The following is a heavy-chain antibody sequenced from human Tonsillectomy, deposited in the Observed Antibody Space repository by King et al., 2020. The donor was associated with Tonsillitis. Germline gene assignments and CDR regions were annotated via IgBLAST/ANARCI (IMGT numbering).Heavy chain of an antibody. D-gene: IGHD6-19*01. V-gene: IGHV3-23*04. CDR3: AKGGLEAVAGLIPSYFDL. CDR2: ISGSGGTT. Sequence: QLVQSGGGLVQPGGSLRLSCAASGFSFSSYAMSWVRQAPGKGLEWVSAISGSGGTTYYADSVKGRFTISRDNSKSTLYLQMNSLRAEDTAVYYCAKGGLEAVAGLIPSYFDLWGRGTLVTVSS. CDR1: GFSFSSYA. J-gene: IGHJ2*01.